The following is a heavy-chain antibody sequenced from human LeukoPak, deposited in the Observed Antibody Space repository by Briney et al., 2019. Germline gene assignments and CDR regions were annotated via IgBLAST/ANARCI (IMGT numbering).Heavy chain of an antibody. CDR2: ISGSGGST. CDR3: ARGGGSYFSYYYYYMDV. J-gene: IGHJ6*03. D-gene: IGHD1-26*01. Sequence: PGGSLRLSCAASGFTFSSYGMSWVRQAPGKGLEWVSAISGSGGSTYYADSVKGRFTISRDNSKNTLYLQMNSLRAEDTAVYYCARGGGSYFSYYYYYMDVWGKGTTVTISS. V-gene: IGHV3-23*01. CDR1: GFTFSSYG.